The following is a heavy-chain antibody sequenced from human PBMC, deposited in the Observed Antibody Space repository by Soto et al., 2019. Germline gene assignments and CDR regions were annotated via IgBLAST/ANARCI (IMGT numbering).Heavy chain of an antibody. J-gene: IGHJ6*02. CDR1: GGTFSSYA. CDR2: IIPIFGTA. CDR3: ARGDYYGSGSYYYYYYGMDV. D-gene: IGHD3-10*01. V-gene: IGHV1-69*13. Sequence: ASVKVSCKASGGTFSSYAISWVRQAPGQGLEWMGGIIPIFGTANYAQKFQGRVTITADESTSTAYMELSSLRSEDTAVYYCARGDYYGSGSYYYYYYGMDVWGQGTTVTVSS.